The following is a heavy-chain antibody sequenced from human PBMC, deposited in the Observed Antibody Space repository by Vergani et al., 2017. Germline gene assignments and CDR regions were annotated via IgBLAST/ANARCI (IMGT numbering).Heavy chain of an antibody. CDR3: ARIRQYYYDSSGYYDHYFDY. CDR2: IDWDDDK. CDR1: GFSLSTSGMC. V-gene: IGHV2-70*01. D-gene: IGHD3-22*01. Sequence: QVTLRESGPALVKPTQTLTLTCTFSGFSLSTSGMCVSWIRQPPGKALEWLALIDWDDDKYYSTSLKTRLTISKDTSKNQVVLKMTNMDPVDTATYYCARIRQYYYDSSGYYDHYFDYGGQGTLVTFSS. J-gene: IGHJ4*02.